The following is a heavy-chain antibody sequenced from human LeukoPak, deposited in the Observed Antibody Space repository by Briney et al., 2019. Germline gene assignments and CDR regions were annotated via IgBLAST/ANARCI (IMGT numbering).Heavy chain of an antibody. Sequence: PSETLSLTCTVSGGSISSYYWSWIRQPPGKGLEWIGYIYYSGSTNYNPSLKSRVTISVDTSKNQFSLKLSSVTAADTAVYYCARQVVSRAYYYMDVWGKGTTVTVSS. V-gene: IGHV4-59*01. D-gene: IGHD2-15*01. J-gene: IGHJ6*03. CDR3: ARQVVSRAYYYMDV. CDR1: GGSISSYY. CDR2: IYYSGST.